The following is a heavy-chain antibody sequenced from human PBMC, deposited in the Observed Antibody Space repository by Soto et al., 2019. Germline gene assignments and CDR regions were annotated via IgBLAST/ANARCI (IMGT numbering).Heavy chain of an antibody. CDR1: GGSISSGGYY. CDR2: IYYSGST. Sequence: SETLSLTCTVSGGSISSGGYYWSWIRQHPGKGLEWIGYIYYSGSTYYNPSLKSRVTISVDTSKNQFSLRLSSVTAADTAVYYCASCVVGPHCTGNSYYGMDVWGQGTTVTVSS. V-gene: IGHV4-31*03. D-gene: IGHD2-8*02. J-gene: IGHJ6*02. CDR3: ASCVVGPHCTGNSYYGMDV.